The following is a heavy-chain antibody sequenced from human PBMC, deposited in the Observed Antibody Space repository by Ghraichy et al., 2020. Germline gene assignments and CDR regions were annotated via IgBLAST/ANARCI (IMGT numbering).Heavy chain of an antibody. CDR3: ARVVFSNNWTPVHWFDP. J-gene: IGHJ5*02. Sequence: SETLSHTCAVYGGSFSDYDWTWIRQPPGKGLEWIGEINDSGSIDYNASLKSRVSISLDTSKNQFSLKLSSVTAADTAVYFCARVVFSNNWTPVHWFDPWGQGTPVIVSS. V-gene: IGHV4-34*01. D-gene: IGHD1-1*01. CDR2: INDSGSI. CDR1: GGSFSDYD.